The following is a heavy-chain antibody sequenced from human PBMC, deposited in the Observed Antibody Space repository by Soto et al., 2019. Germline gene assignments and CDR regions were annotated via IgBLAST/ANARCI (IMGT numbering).Heavy chain of an antibody. CDR1: GFTFDDYG. Sequence: PGGSLRLSCAASGFTFDDYGMSWVRQAPGKGLEWVSGINWNGGSTGYADSVKGRFTISRDNAKNSLYLQMNSLRAEDKALYHCWRGGKTGTGYNAFDIWGQGTMVTVSS. D-gene: IGHD1-1*01. J-gene: IGHJ3*02. CDR2: INWNGGST. CDR3: WRGGKTGTGYNAFDI. V-gene: IGHV3-20*01.